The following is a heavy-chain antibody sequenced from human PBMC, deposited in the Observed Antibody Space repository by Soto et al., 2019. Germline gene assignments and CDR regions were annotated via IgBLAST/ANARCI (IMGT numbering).Heavy chain of an antibody. CDR3: ARVGILYPRLPFFDY. CDR2: ISSSGSTI. Sequence: QPGGSLRLSCAASGFTFSSYEMNWVRQAPGKGLEWVSYISSSGSTIYYADSVKGRFTISRDNAKNSLYLQMNSLRAEDTAVYYCARVGILYPRLPFFDYWGQGTLVTISS. V-gene: IGHV3-48*03. CDR1: GFTFSSYE. J-gene: IGHJ4*02. D-gene: IGHD2-8*01.